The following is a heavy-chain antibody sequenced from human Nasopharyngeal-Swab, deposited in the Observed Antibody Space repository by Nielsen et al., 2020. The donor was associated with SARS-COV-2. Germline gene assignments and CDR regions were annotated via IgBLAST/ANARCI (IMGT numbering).Heavy chain of an antibody. CDR2: ISSSGSTI. CDR1: GFTFSSYE. Sequence: GESLKISCAASGFTFSSYEMNWVRQAPGKGLEWVSYISSSGSTIYYADSVKGRFTISRDNAKNSLYLQMNSLRAEDTAVYYCARDMLSYRVYYYYGMDVWGKGTTVTVSS. CDR3: ARDMLSYRVYYYYGMDV. J-gene: IGHJ6*04. V-gene: IGHV3-48*03. D-gene: IGHD2-8*01.